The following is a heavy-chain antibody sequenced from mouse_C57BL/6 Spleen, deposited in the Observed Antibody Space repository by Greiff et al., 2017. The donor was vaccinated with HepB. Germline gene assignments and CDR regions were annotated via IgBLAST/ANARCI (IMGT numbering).Heavy chain of an antibody. J-gene: IGHJ2*01. CDR1: GYAFSSSW. Sequence: VQLKESGPELVKPGASVKISCKASGYAFSSSWMNWVKQRPGKGLEWIGRIYPGDGDTNYNGKFKGKATLTADKSSSTAYMQLSSLTSEDSAVYFCARGRGFDYWGQGTTLTVSS. CDR3: ARGRGFDY. V-gene: IGHV1-82*01. CDR2: IYPGDGDT.